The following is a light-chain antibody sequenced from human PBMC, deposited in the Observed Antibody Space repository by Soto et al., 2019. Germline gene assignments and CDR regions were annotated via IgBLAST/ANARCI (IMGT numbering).Light chain of an antibody. Sequence: DIQLTQSPSSLSASVGDRVTISWRASQSIDRYLHWYPEKPGKVPKILIYAASSLASGVPSRFSGSGAGPDFTLTISSLQPEDVETYVCPQSYIAPRAFGQGTKVDI. J-gene: IGKJ1*01. CDR1: QSIDRY. CDR2: AAS. V-gene: IGKV1-39*01. CDR3: PQSYIAPRA.